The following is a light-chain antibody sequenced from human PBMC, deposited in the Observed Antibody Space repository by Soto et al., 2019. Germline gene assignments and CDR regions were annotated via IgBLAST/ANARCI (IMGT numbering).Light chain of an antibody. CDR1: QSISSW. Sequence: THSHTTLPPAVGNRVARTCRASQSISSWLAWYQQKPGMASSLLVYAASTLQSVFASRFSGCGSGTDFNLTILTLNPEDFATYSCQQGYRIVQTFGQGTKVDI. CDR2: AAS. V-gene: IGKV1-39*01. CDR3: QQGYRIVQT. J-gene: IGKJ1*01.